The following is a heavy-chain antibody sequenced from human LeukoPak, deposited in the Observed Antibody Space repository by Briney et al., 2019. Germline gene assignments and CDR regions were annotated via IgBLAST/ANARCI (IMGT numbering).Heavy chain of an antibody. CDR1: GYTFTSHA. CDR2: INGATGNT. J-gene: IGHJ4*02. CDR3: ARLRRDGYNRFDY. V-gene: IGHV1-3*01. Sequence: ASVKLSCKASGYTFTSHALHWVRQAPGEGLEWMAWINGATGNTEYSQKFQARVTITRDTSASTAYMELSSLRSEDTAVYYCARLRRDGYNRFDYWGQGTLVTVSS. D-gene: IGHD5-24*01.